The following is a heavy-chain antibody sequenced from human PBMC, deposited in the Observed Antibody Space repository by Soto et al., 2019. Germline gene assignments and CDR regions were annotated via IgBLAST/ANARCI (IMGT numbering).Heavy chain of an antibody. D-gene: IGHD6-13*01. CDR2: SYSSGYS. J-gene: IGHJ4*02. Sequence: PSETLSLTCTVSGGSMSTHYWSWIRQPPGKGLEWIGYSYSSGYSHYNPSLKSRVTISVDTSNNQISLKVTSVTAADTAMHYCAGSYGNSWYAYWGQGSLVTVSS. CDR3: AGSYGNSWYAY. V-gene: IGHV4-59*11. CDR1: GGSMSTHY.